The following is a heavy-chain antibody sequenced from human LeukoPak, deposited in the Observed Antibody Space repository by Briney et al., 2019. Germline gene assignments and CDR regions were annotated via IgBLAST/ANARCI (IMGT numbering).Heavy chain of an antibody. CDR2: ISYDGSNK. D-gene: IGHD4-17*01. Sequence: GGSLRLSCAASGFTFSSYAMHWVRQAPGKGLEWVAVISYDGSNKYYADSVKGRLTIARDNSKNTLYLQRNSLRAEDTAVYYCAKDATPELRYGDYAYYFDYWGQGTLVTVSS. CDR1: GFTFSSYA. J-gene: IGHJ4*02. CDR3: AKDATPELRYGDYAYYFDY. V-gene: IGHV3-30*04.